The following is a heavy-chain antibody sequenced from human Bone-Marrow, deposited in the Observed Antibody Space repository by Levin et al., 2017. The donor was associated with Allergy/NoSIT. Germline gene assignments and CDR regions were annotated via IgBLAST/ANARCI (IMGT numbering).Heavy chain of an antibody. CDR3: ARHPFASGQYRQQNRFYYGLDV. CDR1: GDTMRSYH. CDR2: IFYTGKP. D-gene: IGHD6-19*01. V-gene: IGHV4-59*13. Sequence: PSETLSLTCGVSGDTMRSYHWSWIRQPPGKGLELIGYIFYTGKPTYNPSFKSRVTLSVDTSKNQFYLNLTSVTVADTAVYFCARHPFASGQYRQQNRFYYGLDVWGQGTAVTVSS. J-gene: IGHJ6*02.